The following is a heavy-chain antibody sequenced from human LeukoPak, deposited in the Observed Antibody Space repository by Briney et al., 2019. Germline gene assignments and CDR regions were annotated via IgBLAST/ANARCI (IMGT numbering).Heavy chain of an antibody. J-gene: IGHJ5*02. V-gene: IGHV4-34*01. CDR1: GGSFSGYY. Sequence: PSETLSLTCAVYGGSFSGYYWSWIRQPPGKGLEWIGSIYYSGSTYYNPSLKSRVTISVDTSKNQFSLKLSSVTAADTAVYYCARLERYDYVWGSYRQHNWFDPWGQGTLVTVSS. CDR3: ARLERYDYVWGSYRQHNWFDP. CDR2: IYYSGST. D-gene: IGHD3-16*02.